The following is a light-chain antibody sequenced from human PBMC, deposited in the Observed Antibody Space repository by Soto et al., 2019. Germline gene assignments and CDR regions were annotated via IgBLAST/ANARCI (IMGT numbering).Light chain of an antibody. J-gene: IGKJ3*01. CDR1: QGVSSY. CDR3: QQRSNWRFT. CDR2: DAS. V-gene: IGKV3-11*01. Sequence: EIVLTQSPATLSLSPGERATLSCRASQGVSSYLAWYQQKPGQAPRLLIYDASNRATGIPARFSGGGSGTDFTLTISSLEPDDFAVYYCQQRSNWRFTFGPGTKVDIK.